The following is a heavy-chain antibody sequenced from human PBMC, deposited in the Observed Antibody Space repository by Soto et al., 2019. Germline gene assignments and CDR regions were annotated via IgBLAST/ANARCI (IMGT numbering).Heavy chain of an antibody. V-gene: IGHV3-30*18. Sequence: QVQLGESGGGVVQPGRSLRLSCAASGFTFSSYGMHWVRQAPGKGLEWVAVISYDGSNKYYADSVKGRLTISRDNSKNTLYLQMNSLRGEDTAVYYCAKDNGSGCDWLRVGDASDIWGQGTMVTVSS. J-gene: IGHJ3*02. CDR2: ISYDGSNK. D-gene: IGHD5-12*01. CDR1: GFTFSSYG. CDR3: AKDNGSGCDWLRVGDASDI.